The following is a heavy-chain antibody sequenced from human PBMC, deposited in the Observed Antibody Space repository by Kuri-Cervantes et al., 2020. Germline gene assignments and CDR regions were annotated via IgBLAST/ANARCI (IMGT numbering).Heavy chain of an antibody. D-gene: IGHD3-22*01. Sequence: GESLKISCAASGFTFDDYGMNWVRQVPGKGLEWVSGINWNGDTTRYADSVKGRFTISRDNAKNSLYLQMNSLRSEDTAFYYCVRHPAHYYDSAGPFDSWGQGTLVTVSS. CDR1: GFTFDDYG. J-gene: IGHJ4*02. V-gene: IGHV3-20*04. CDR3: VRHPAHYYDSAGPFDS. CDR2: INWNGDTT.